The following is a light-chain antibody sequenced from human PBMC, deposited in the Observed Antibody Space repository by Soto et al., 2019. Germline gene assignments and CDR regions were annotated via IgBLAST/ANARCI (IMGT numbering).Light chain of an antibody. CDR2: DTS. CDR3: QQYNTWRSIT. J-gene: IGKJ5*01. Sequence: EIVMTQSPATLSVSPGERATLSCRTSQSVNNILAWYQHKPGQAPRLLIYDTSSRATGIPARFTGRGSGTDFTLTISSMQYEDFAVYYCQQYNTWRSITFGQGTRLEIK. V-gene: IGKV3D-15*01. CDR1: QSVNNI.